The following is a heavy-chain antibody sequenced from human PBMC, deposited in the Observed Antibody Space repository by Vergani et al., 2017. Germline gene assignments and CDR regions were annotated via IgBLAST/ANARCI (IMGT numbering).Heavy chain of an antibody. V-gene: IGHV3-7*01. CDR2: IKQDGSEK. D-gene: IGHD6-13*01. J-gene: IGHJ3*02. CDR1: GFTFSSYW. Sequence: EVQLVESGGGLVQPGGSLRLSCAASGFTFSSYWMSWVRQAPGKGLEWVANIKQDGSEKYYVDSVKGRFTISRDNAKNSLYLQMNSLRAEDTAVYYCAGDLAGIAAANDAFDIWGQGTMVTVSS. CDR3: AGDLAGIAAANDAFDI.